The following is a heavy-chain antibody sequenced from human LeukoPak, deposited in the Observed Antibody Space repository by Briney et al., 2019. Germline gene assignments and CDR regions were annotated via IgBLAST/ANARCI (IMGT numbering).Heavy chain of an antibody. J-gene: IGHJ4*02. CDR3: AKDLRLNVLRYFDWLFDY. V-gene: IGHV3-9*01. CDR1: GFTFDDYA. D-gene: IGHD3-9*01. Sequence: PGGSLRLSCAASGFTFDDYAMHWVRQAPGKGLEWVSGISWNSGSIVYADSVKGRFTISRDNAKNSLYLQMNSLRAEDTALYYCAKDLRLNVLRYFDWLFDYWGQGTLVTVSS. CDR2: ISWNSGSI.